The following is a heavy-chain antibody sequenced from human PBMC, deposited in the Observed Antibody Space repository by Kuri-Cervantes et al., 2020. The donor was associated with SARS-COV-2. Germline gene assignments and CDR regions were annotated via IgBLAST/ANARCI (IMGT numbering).Heavy chain of an antibody. V-gene: IGHV4-39*01. CDR1: GGSISGSGYY. J-gene: IGHJ5*02. D-gene: IGHD2-2*01. CDR2: IHYRETT. Sequence: SETLSLTCTVSGGSISGSGYYWAWIRQPPGKGPEWIGHIHYRETTYYNPSLKSRATISVDTSKNQFSLKLSSVTAADTAVYYCARGRGVVVPAATANWFDPWGQGTLVTVSS. CDR3: ARGRGVVVPAATANWFDP.